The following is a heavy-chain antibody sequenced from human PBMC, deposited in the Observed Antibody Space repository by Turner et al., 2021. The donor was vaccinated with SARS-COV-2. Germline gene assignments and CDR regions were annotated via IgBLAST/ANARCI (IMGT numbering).Heavy chain of an antibody. Sequence: EVQLVESWGGLVQPGGSLRLSCAASGFTVSSNYMSWVRQAPGKGLGGVSVIYRGGRKFYADSVKGRFTISRDNSKNTLYLQMNSLRAEDTAVYYCAREVSGSSNTGVYFDYWGQGTLVTVSS. CDR1: GFTVSSNY. D-gene: IGHD3-10*01. CDR2: IYRGGRK. CDR3: AREVSGSSNTGVYFDY. V-gene: IGHV3-66*01. J-gene: IGHJ4*02.